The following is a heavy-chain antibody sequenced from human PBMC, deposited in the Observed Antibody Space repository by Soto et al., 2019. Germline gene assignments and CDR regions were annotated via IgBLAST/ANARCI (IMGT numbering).Heavy chain of an antibody. D-gene: IGHD3-3*01. CDR2: IIPIFGTA. Sequence: ASVKVSCKASGGTFSSYAISWVRQAPGQGLEWMGGIIPIFGTANYAQKFQGRVTITADESTSTAYMELSSLRSEDTAVYYCARDPITIFGVVPYYYGMDVWGQGTTVTVSS. CDR1: GGTFSSYA. J-gene: IGHJ6*02. V-gene: IGHV1-69*13. CDR3: ARDPITIFGVVPYYYGMDV.